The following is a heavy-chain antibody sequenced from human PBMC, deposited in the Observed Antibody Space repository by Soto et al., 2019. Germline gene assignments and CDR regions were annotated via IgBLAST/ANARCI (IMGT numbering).Heavy chain of an antibody. CDR3: ARTRLQSAFDI. Sequence: SVKVSCKASGYIFSNYAISWVRQAPGQGLEWMGGIIPIFGTANYAQKFQGRVTITADESTSTAYMELSSLRSEDTAVYYCARTRLQSAFDIWGQGTMVTVSS. D-gene: IGHD4-4*01. J-gene: IGHJ3*02. V-gene: IGHV1-69*13. CDR1: GYIFSNYA. CDR2: IIPIFGTA.